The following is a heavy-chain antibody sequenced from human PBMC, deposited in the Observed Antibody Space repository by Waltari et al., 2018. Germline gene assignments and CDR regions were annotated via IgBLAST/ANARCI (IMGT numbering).Heavy chain of an antibody. CDR2: ISAYNGNT. D-gene: IGHD3-22*01. J-gene: IGHJ4*02. CDR3: ARVLDIYDSSGYYEHYFDY. CDR1: GYTFSSYY. Sequence: QVQLVQSGAEVKKPGASVKVSCKASGYTFSSYYMHWVRQAPGQGLEWMGWISAYNGNTNYAQKLQGRVTMTTDTSTSTAYMELRSLRSDDTAVYYCARVLDIYDSSGYYEHYFDYWGQGTLVTVSS. V-gene: IGHV1-18*04.